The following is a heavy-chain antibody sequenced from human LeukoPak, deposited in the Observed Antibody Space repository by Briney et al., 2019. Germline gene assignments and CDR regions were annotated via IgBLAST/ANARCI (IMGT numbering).Heavy chain of an antibody. J-gene: IGHJ6*02. CDR3: ARGLNYDYYDSSGYYYVYGMDV. V-gene: IGHV1-3*01. Sequence: ASVKVSCKASGYTFTSYAMHWVRQAPGQRLEWMGWINAGNGNTKYSQKFQGRVTITRDTSASTAYMELSSLRSEDTAVYYCARGLNYDYYDSSGYYYVYGMDVWGQGTTVTVSS. CDR2: INAGNGNT. CDR1: GYTFTSYA. D-gene: IGHD3-22*01.